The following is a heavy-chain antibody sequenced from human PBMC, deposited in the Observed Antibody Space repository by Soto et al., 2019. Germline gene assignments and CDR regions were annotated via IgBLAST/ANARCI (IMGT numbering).Heavy chain of an antibody. D-gene: IGHD3-3*01. CDR1: GGSFSGYY. J-gene: IGHJ6*02. Sequence: KSSETLSLTCAVYGGSFSGYYWSWIRQPPGKGLEWIGEINHSGSTNYNPSLKSRVTISVDTSKNQFSLKLSSVTAADTAVYYCARARYDFWSGYREGYYYGMDVWGQGTTVTVSS. V-gene: IGHV4-34*01. CDR3: ARARYDFWSGYREGYYYGMDV. CDR2: INHSGST.